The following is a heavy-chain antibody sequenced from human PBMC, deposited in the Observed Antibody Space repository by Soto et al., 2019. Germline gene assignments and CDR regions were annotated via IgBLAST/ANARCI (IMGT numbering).Heavy chain of an antibody. CDR3: ARSGYSHGPNPLLY. V-gene: IGHV4-31*03. J-gene: IGHJ4*02. CDR1: GGSISSGGYY. Sequence: QVQLQESGPGLVKPSQTLSLTCTVSGGSISSGGYYWSWIRQHPGKGLEWIGYIYYSGSTYYNPSLNSRVTISVDTSKNQFSLKLSAVTAADTAVYYCARSGYSHGPNPLLYWGQGTLVTVSS. D-gene: IGHD5-18*01. CDR2: IYYSGST.